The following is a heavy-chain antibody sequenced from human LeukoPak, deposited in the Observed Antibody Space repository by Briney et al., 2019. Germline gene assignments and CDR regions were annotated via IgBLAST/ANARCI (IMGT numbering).Heavy chain of an antibody. V-gene: IGHV3-48*03. CDR3: ARYPTISDAFDI. CDR1: GFTFSSYE. CDR2: ISSSGSTI. J-gene: IGHJ3*02. D-gene: IGHD3-9*01. Sequence: GGSLRLSCAASGFTFSSYEMNWVRQAPGKGLEWVSYISSSGSTIYYADSVKGRLTISRDNAKNSLYLQMNSLRAEDTAVYYCARYPTISDAFDIWGQGTMVTVSS.